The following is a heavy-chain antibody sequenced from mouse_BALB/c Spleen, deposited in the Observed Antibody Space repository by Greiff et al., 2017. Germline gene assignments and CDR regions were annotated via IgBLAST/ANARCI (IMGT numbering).Heavy chain of an antibody. J-gene: IGHJ2*01. CDR2: IYPGDGDT. D-gene: IGHD2-1*01. CDR3: ASLYGNYVYYFDY. Sequence: VKLVESGAELVRPGSSVKISCKASGYAFSSYWMNWVKQRPGQGLEWIGQIYPGDGDTNYNGKFKGKATLTADKSSSTAYMQLSSLTSEDSAVYFCASLYGNYVYYFDYWGQGTTLTVSS. CDR1: GYAFSSYW. V-gene: IGHV1-80*01.